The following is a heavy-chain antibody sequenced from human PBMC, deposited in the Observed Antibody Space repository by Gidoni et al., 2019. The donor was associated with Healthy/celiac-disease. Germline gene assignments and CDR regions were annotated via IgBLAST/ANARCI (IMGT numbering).Heavy chain of an antibody. CDR2: ISSSGSTI. J-gene: IGHJ5*02. V-gene: IGHV3-48*03. Sequence: EVQLVESGGGLVQPGGSLRLSCPASGFTFSSYEMNWVRQAPGKGLEWVSYISSSGSTIYYADSVKGRFTISRDNAKNSLYLQMNSLRAEDTAVYYCAREGTPYGWFDPWGQGTLVTVSS. CDR1: GFTFSSYE. CDR3: AREGTPYGWFDP. D-gene: IGHD3-10*01.